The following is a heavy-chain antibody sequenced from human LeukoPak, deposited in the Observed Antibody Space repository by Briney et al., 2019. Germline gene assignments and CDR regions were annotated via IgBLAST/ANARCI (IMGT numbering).Heavy chain of an antibody. D-gene: IGHD4-17*01. J-gene: IGHJ4*02. CDR1: GFTFSSYG. V-gene: IGHV3-33*05. CDR2: ISYDGSNK. Sequence: GGSLRLSCAASGFTFSSYGMHWVRQAPGKGLEWVAVISYDGSNKYYADSVKGRFTISRDNSKNTLYLQMNSLRAEDTAVYYCAKDPGKRSFDYWGQGTLVTVSS. CDR3: AKDPGKRSFDY.